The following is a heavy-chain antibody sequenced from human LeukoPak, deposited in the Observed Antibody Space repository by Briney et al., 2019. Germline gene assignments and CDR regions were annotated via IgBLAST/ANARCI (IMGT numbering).Heavy chain of an antibody. CDR1: GFTFSIYS. D-gene: IGHD3-10*01. V-gene: IGHV3-48*02. J-gene: IGHJ4*02. Sequence: GGSLRLSCAASGFTFSIYSMHWVRQAPGKGLEWVSYISGSSSTIKYADSVKGRFTISRDNAKNSLFLQMNSLRDEDTAVYYCARAKDNYYGSGSYDWGQGTLVTVSS. CDR2: ISGSSSTI. CDR3: ARAKDNYYGSGSYD.